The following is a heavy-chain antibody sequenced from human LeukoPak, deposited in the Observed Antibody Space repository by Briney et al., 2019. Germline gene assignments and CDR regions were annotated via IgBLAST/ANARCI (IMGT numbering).Heavy chain of an antibody. J-gene: IGHJ4*02. CDR3: AKVQEMATILPPFHY. CDR1: GFTFSSYA. CDR2: ISGSGGTI. Sequence: PGGSLRLSCAASGFTFSSYATSWVRQAPGKGLQWVSAISGSGGTIYYADSVKGRFTISRDNSKNTLYLQMNSLRAEDTAVYYCAKVQEMATILPPFHYWGQGTLVTVSS. D-gene: IGHD5-24*01. V-gene: IGHV3-23*01.